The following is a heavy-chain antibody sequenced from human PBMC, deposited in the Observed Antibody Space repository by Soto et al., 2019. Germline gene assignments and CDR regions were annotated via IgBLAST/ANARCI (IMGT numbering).Heavy chain of an antibody. J-gene: IGHJ5*02. CDR3: ARRPRAVASVDNWFDP. CDR2: IHSSGSA. V-gene: IGHV4-39*01. Sequence: SETLSLTCTVSGGSISSSSTTYYWGWIRQPPGKGPEWIGSIHSSGSAYYNPSLKSRVTISIDVSKNEFSLKLSSVTATDTAVYYCARRPRAVASVDNWFDPWGQGILVTVS. CDR1: GGSISSSSTTYY. D-gene: IGHD6-19*01.